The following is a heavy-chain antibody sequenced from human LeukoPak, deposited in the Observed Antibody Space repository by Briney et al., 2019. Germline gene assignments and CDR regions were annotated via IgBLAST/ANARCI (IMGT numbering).Heavy chain of an antibody. J-gene: IGHJ5*02. CDR1: GGSINTYY. V-gene: IGHV4-59*01. CDR3: ARVVPATIGPLQFDP. Sequence: PSETLSLTCTVSGGSINTYYWSWFRQPPGKGLEWVGYIYARGTTGYNPSLKSRVNISIDRSRNQFSLTLSSVTAADTAVYYCARVVPATIGPLQFDPWGQGTLVTVSP. D-gene: IGHD2-2*01. CDR2: IYARGTT.